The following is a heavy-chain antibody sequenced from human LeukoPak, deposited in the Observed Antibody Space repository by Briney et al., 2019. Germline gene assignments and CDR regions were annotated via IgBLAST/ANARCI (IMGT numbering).Heavy chain of an antibody. CDR3: ARGGDYGDNWFDP. CDR2: INHSGST. Sequence: SETLSLTCAVYGGSFSGYYWSWIRQPPGKGLEWIGEINHSGSTNYNPSLKSRVTISVDTSKNQLSLKLSSVTAADTAVYYCARGGDYGDNWFDPWGQGTLVTVSS. V-gene: IGHV4-34*01. J-gene: IGHJ5*02. D-gene: IGHD4-17*01. CDR1: GGSFSGYY.